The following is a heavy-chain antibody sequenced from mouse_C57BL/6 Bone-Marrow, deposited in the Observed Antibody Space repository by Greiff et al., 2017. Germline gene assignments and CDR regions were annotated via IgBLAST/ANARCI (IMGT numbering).Heavy chain of an antibody. J-gene: IGHJ3*01. V-gene: IGHV1-22*01. CDR1: GYTFTDYN. Sequence: VQLQQSGPELVKPGASVKMSCKASGYTFTDYNMHWVKQSHGKSLEWIGYINPNNGGTRYNQKFKGKDTLTVNKSSSTAYMELRSLTSEDSAVYYCAKGLLILAYWGQGTLVTVSA. CDR3: AKGLLILAY. D-gene: IGHD2-10*01. CDR2: INPNNGGT.